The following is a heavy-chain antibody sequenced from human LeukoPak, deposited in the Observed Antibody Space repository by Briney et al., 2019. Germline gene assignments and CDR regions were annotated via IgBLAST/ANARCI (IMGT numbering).Heavy chain of an antibody. CDR3: ARDLSPVVRASPMGY. Sequence: GGSLRLSCAASGFTFTNYGMHWVRQAPGKGLEWVALITYDGYYNYYSDSVKGRFTISSDTSKNTLYLQMNSLRAEDTAVYYCARDLSPVVRASPMGYWGQGTPVTVSS. CDR2: ITYDGYYN. D-gene: IGHD3-10*01. J-gene: IGHJ4*02. V-gene: IGHV3-30*03. CDR1: GFTFTNYG.